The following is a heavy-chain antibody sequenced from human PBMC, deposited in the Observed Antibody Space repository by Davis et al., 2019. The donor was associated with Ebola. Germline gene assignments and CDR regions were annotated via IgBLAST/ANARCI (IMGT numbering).Heavy chain of an antibody. CDR2: ISYDGSNK. Sequence: GESLKISCAASGFTFSSYWMSWVRQAPGKGLEWVAVISYDGSNKYYADSVKGRFTISRDNSKNTLYLQMNSLRAEDTAVYYCARGTYYDFWSGYLTLPYFDYWGQGTLVTVSS. V-gene: IGHV3-30-3*01. D-gene: IGHD3-3*01. J-gene: IGHJ4*02. CDR3: ARGTYYDFWSGYLTLPYFDY. CDR1: GFTFSSYW.